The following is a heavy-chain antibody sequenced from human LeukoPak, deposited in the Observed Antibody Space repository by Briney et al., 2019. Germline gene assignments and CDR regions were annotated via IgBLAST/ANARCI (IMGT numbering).Heavy chain of an antibody. V-gene: IGHV3-9*01. D-gene: IGHD3-10*01. J-gene: IGHJ4*02. CDR2: ISWNSGSI. CDR3: AKDRGGFISYFDN. Sequence: PGRSLRLSCAASGFTFDDYAMHWVRQAPGKGLEWVSGISWNSGSIGYADSVKGRFTISRDNAKNSLYVQMNSLRAEDTALYYCAKDRGGFISYFDNCGQRTLVTVSS. CDR1: GFTFDDYA.